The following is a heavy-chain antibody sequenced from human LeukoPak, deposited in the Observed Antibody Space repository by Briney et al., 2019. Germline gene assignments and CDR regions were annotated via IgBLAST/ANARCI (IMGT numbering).Heavy chain of an antibody. CDR2: IKQDGSEK. J-gene: IGHJ4*02. D-gene: IGHD4/OR15-4a*01. CDR1: GFTFDDYA. V-gene: IGHV3-7*01. CDR3: ARVFGAGYSDY. Sequence: GGSLRLSCAASGFTFDDYAMHWVRQAPGKGLEWVASIKQDGSEKYYVDSVKGRVTISRDNAKNSLYLQMNSLRAEDTAVYYCARVFGAGYSDYWGQGTLVTVSS.